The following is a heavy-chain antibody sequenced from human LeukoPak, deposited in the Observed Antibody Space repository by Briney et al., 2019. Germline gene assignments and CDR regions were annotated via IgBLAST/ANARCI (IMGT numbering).Heavy chain of an antibody. D-gene: IGHD2-15*01. J-gene: IGHJ3*02. CDR2: ISYDGSNK. Sequence: QPGRSLRLSCAASGFTFSSYAMHWVRQAPGKGLEWVAVISYDGSNKYYADSVKGRFTISRDNSKNTLYQQMNSLRAEDTAVYYCARGVGFSHDAFDIWGQGTMVTVSS. CDR3: ARGVGFSHDAFDI. V-gene: IGHV3-30-3*01. CDR1: GFTFSSYA.